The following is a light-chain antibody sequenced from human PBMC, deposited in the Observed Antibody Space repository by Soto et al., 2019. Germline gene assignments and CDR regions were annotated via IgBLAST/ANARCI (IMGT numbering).Light chain of an antibody. J-gene: IGKJ5*01. CDR1: QGISSY. CDR2: AAS. V-gene: IGKV1-8*01. CDR3: QQYYSFPSIT. Sequence: AIRMTQSPSSLSASTGDRVTITCRASQGISSYLAWYQQKPGKAPKLLIYAASTLQSGVPSRFSGSGSGTDFTLTISCLQSEDFAPYYCQQYYSFPSITFGQRTRLEIK.